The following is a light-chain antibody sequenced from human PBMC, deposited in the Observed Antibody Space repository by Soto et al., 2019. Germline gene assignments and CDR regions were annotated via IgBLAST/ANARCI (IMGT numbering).Light chain of an antibody. Sequence: DIQMTQSPSSLSASVGDRVTITCRASQDIADYLAWYQQKPGQVPNLLIYAASTLQSGVPSRFSGSGSGTDFTLTISSLQPEDFATYYCQQLNSYPITFGQGTRLEIK. CDR3: QQLNSYPIT. CDR2: AAS. CDR1: QDIADY. V-gene: IGKV1-9*01. J-gene: IGKJ5*01.